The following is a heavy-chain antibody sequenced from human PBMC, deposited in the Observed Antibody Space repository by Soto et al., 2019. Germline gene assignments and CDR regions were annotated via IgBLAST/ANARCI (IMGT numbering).Heavy chain of an antibody. CDR2: ISYDGSNK. D-gene: IGHD4-17*01. Sequence: GGSLRLSCAASGFTFSSYAMHWVRQAPGKGLEWVAVISYDGSNKYYADSVKGRFTISRDNSKNTLYLQMNSLRAEDTAVYYCARDEGYGDPSHYWGQGTLVTVSS. J-gene: IGHJ4*02. V-gene: IGHV3-30-3*01. CDR1: GFTFSSYA. CDR3: ARDEGYGDPSHY.